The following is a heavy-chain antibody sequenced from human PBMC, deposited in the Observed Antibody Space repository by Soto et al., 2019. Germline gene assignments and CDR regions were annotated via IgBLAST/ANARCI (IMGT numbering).Heavy chain of an antibody. CDR1: GYSFTSYW. CDR3: ARRLYCGGDCYSGFDY. V-gene: IGHV5-51*01. J-gene: IGHJ4*02. Sequence: GESLKISCKGSGYSFTSYWIGWVRQMPGKGLEWMGIIYPGDSDTRYSPSFQGQVTFSADKSISTAYLQWSSLKASDTAMYYCARRLYCGGDCYSGFDYWGQGTLVTVSS. CDR2: IYPGDSDT. D-gene: IGHD2-21*02.